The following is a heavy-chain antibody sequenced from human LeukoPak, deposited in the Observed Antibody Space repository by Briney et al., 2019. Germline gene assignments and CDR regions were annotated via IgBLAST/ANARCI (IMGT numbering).Heavy chain of an antibody. CDR1: GFTFSSYA. D-gene: IGHD6-19*01. CDR3: AKLSGWTGWFFDY. CDR2: ISKSGDST. V-gene: IGHV3-23*01. Sequence: PGGSLRLSCAASGFTFSSYAMSWVRQAPGKELEWVSAISKSGDSTYYADSVKGRFTISRDNSKNTIYLQMNSLRVEDTAVYYCAKLSGWTGWFFDYWGQGTVVTVSS. J-gene: IGHJ4*02.